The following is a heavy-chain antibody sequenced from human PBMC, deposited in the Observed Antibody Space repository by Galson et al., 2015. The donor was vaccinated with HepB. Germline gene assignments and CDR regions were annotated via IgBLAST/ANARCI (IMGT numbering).Heavy chain of an antibody. CDR1: GFTFSSYG. V-gene: IGHV3-30*02. CDR3: ACHTGEWLLLLSGFDY. Sequence: SLRLSCAASGFTFSSYGMHWVRQAPGKGLEWMAFIRYDGSNKYYADSVKGRFTISRDNSKNTLYLQMNSLRAEDTAVYYCACHTGEWLLLLSGFDYWGQGTLVTVSS. CDR2: IRYDGSNK. D-gene: IGHD3-22*01. J-gene: IGHJ4*02.